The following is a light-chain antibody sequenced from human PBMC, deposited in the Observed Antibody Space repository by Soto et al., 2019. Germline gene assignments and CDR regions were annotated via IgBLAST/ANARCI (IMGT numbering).Light chain of an antibody. CDR3: QQFNSYPWT. Sequence: GDRVTITCRASQGISSALAWYQQKPGKAPKLLIYDASSLESGVPSRFGGSGSGTDFTLTISSLQPEDFATYYCQQFNSYPWTFGQGTKVEIK. CDR1: QGISSA. V-gene: IGKV1-13*02. J-gene: IGKJ1*01. CDR2: DAS.